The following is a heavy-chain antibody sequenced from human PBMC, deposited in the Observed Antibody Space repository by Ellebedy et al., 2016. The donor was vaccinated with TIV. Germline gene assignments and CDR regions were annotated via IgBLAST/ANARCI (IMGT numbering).Heavy chain of an antibody. CDR3: ARGGYYYDRSIDY. V-gene: IGHV3-21*01. CDR1: GFTFSSYS. D-gene: IGHD3-22*01. J-gene: IGHJ4*02. CDR2: ISSSSSYI. Sequence: GGSLRLSCAASGFTFSSYSMNWVRQAPGKGLEWVSSISSSSSYIYYADSVKGRFTISRDNAKNSLYLQMNSLRAEDTAVYYCARGGYYYDRSIDYWGQGTLVTVSS.